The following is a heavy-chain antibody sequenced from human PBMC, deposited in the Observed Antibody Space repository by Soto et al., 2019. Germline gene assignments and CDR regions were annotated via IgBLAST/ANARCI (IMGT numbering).Heavy chain of an antibody. Sequence: GPGPGFPSETLSLTCTVSGGSISSYYWSWIRQPPGKGLEWIGYIYYSGSTNYNPSLKSRVTISVDTSKNQFSLKLSSVTAADTAVYYCARGMSFSGGLLDYYYYGMDVWGQGTTVTVSS. CDR1: GGSISSYY. V-gene: IGHV4-59*01. CDR3: ARGMSFSGGLLDYYYYGMDV. J-gene: IGHJ6*02. CDR2: IYYSGST. D-gene: IGHD2-15*01.